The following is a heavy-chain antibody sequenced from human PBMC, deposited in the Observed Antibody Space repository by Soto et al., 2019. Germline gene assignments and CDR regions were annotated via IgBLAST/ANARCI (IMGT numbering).Heavy chain of an antibody. CDR1: GFTFSSYW. CDR2: IKQDGSEK. V-gene: IGHV3-7*01. Sequence: GGSLILSCAASGFTFSSYWMSWVRQAPGKGLEWVANIKQDGSEKYYVDSVKGRFTISRDNAKNSLYLQMNSLRAEDTAVYYCARVGPGAARYFDYWGQGTLVTVSS. CDR3: ARVGPGAARYFDY. J-gene: IGHJ4*02. D-gene: IGHD6-6*01.